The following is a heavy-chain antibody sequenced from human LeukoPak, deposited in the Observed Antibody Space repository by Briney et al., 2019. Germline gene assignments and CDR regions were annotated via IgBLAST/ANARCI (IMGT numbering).Heavy chain of an antibody. Sequence: SETLSLTCTVSGGSISSSTYYWGWIRQPPGKGLEWIGTIYYRGSTSYNPSLKSRVTISVDTSKNQFSLKLSSVTAADTAVYYCACAYCSGTSCYCDYWGQGILVTVSS. D-gene: IGHD2-15*01. CDR1: GGSISSSTYY. CDR3: ACAYCSGTSCYCDY. V-gene: IGHV4-39*01. J-gene: IGHJ4*02. CDR2: IYYRGST.